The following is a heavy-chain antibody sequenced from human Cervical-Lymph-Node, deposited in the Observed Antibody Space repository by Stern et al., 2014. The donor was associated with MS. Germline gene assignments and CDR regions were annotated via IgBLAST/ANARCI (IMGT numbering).Heavy chain of an antibody. D-gene: IGHD1-1*01. CDR3: ARSARYDDSGAYNMDV. CDR1: GYIFTYRY. CDR2: ITPYNGNT. Sequence: MQLVESGAEVKKTGSSVKVSCKASGYIFTYRYLHWVRQAPGQALEWMGWITPYNGNTNYAQRFQDRVTISSDLSMSTAYMELSSLRSDDTAIYYCARSARYDDSGAYNMDVWGQGTTVTVSS. J-gene: IGHJ6*03. V-gene: IGHV1-45*02.